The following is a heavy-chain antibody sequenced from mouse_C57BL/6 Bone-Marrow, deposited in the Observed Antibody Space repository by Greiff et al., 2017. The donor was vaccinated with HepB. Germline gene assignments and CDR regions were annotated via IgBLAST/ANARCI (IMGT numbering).Heavy chain of an antibody. CDR3: ARHYYYGSSYNWYFDV. Sequence: VKLVESGPGLVAPSQSLSITCTVSGFSLTSYGVHWVRQPPGKGLEWLVVIWSDGSTTYNSALKSRLSISKDNSKSQVFLKMNSLQTDDTAMYYCARHYYYGSSYNWYFDVWGTGTTVTVSS. V-gene: IGHV2-6-1*01. CDR1: GFSLTSYG. CDR2: IWSDGST. J-gene: IGHJ1*03. D-gene: IGHD1-1*01.